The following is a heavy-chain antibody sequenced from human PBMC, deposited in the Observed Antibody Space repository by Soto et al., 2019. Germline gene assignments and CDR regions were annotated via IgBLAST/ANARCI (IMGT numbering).Heavy chain of an antibody. J-gene: IGHJ6*03. D-gene: IGHD3-10*01. CDR1: GGSFSGYY. Sequence: SETLSLTCAVYGGSFSGYYWSWIRQPPGKGLEWIGEINHSGSTNYNPSLKSRVTISVDTSKNQFSLKLSSVTAADTAVYYCARGAGTTYYYGSGSQNYYYYYYMDVWGKGTTVTVSS. V-gene: IGHV4-34*01. CDR3: ARGAGTTYYYGSGSQNYYYYYYMDV. CDR2: INHSGST.